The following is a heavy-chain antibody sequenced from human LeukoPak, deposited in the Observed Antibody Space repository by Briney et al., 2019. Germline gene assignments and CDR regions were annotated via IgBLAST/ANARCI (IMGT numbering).Heavy chain of an antibody. Sequence: GASVKVSCKASGYTFSGYYMHWVRQAPGQGLESMGWINSNSGARNYAPKFQGRVTFSRDNSISTAYMELSSLRSDDTAIYYCARGRGGATTGFDHWGQGTLVSFSS. D-gene: IGHD1-26*01. CDR3: ARGRGGATTGFDH. V-gene: IGHV1-2*02. CDR2: INSNSGAR. J-gene: IGHJ4*02. CDR1: GYTFSGYY.